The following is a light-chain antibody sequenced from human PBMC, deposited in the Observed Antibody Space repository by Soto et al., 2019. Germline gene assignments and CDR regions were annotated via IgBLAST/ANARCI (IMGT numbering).Light chain of an antibody. V-gene: IGKV3-15*01. Sequence: IVMTQSPATLSVSPGERATLSCRASQSVSSNLAWYQQKPGQAPRLPIYGASTRATGIPARFSGSGSGTEFTHTISSLQSEDFAVYYCQQYNNWPPWTFGQGTKVDIK. CDR2: GAS. J-gene: IGKJ1*01. CDR1: QSVSSN. CDR3: QQYNNWPPWT.